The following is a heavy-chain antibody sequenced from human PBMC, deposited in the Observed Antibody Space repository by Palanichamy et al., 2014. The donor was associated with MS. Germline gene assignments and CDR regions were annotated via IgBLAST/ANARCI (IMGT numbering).Heavy chain of an antibody. CDR3: AKIRSPDAFDI. D-gene: IGHD4-17*01. V-gene: IGHV6-1*01. Sequence: EYAAAVQGRLTINPDTSKNQVSLQLNSVTPDDSAIYYCAKIRSPDAFDIWGQGTVVTVSP. J-gene: IGHJ3*02.